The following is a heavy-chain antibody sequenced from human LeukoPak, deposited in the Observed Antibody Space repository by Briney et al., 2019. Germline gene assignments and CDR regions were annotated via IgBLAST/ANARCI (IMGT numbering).Heavy chain of an antibody. Sequence: SVTVSYKPSGGTFSNYAISWVRQAPGQGREWMGGIIPIFGTANYAQKFQGRVTITADESTSTAYMELSSLRSEDTAVYYCARGFITYYYDSSGYYDFDYWGQGTLVTVSS. CDR3: ARGFITYYYDSSGYYDFDY. D-gene: IGHD3-22*01. V-gene: IGHV1-69*01. J-gene: IGHJ4*02. CDR1: GGTFSNYA. CDR2: IIPIFGTA.